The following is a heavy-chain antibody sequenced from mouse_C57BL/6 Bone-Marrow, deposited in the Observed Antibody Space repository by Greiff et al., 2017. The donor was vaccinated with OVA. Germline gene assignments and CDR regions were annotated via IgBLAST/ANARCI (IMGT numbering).Heavy chain of an antibody. Sequence: VQLQQSGAELARPGASVKMSCKASGYTFTSYTMHWVKQRPGQGLEWIGYINPSSGYTKYNQKFKDKATLTADKSSSTTYMQLSSLTSEDSAVYYCAASQRYFDYWGQGTTLTVSS. D-gene: IGHD6-2*01. CDR2: INPSSGYT. CDR1: GYTFTSYT. CDR3: AASQRYFDY. V-gene: IGHV1-4*01. J-gene: IGHJ2*01.